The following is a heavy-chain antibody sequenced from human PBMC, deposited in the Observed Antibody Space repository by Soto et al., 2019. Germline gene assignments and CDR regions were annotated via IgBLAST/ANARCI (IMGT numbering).Heavy chain of an antibody. J-gene: IGHJ4*02. CDR1: GFTFTSST. CDR3: AAEITDTVMVRHFDC. Sequence: SVKVSCKASGFTFTSSTVQWVRQARGQRLEWIGWIVVGSGDTNYAQKFQERVTINRDMSTSTAYMELSSLRSDDTAVYYCAAEITDTVMVRHFDCWGQGTLVTVSS. V-gene: IGHV1-58*01. D-gene: IGHD5-18*01. CDR2: IVVGSGDT.